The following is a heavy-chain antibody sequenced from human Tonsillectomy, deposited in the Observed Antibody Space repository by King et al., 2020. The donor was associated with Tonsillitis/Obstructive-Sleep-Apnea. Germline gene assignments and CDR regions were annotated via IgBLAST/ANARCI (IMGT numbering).Heavy chain of an antibody. J-gene: IGHJ4*02. V-gene: IGHV4-39*01. CDR2: IYYSEST. Sequence: QLQESGPGLVKPSETLSLTCTVSGGSISSGGFYWGWIRQPPGKGLEWIGSIYYSESTYYNPSLKSRVTISVDTSKNQLSLKLSSVTAADTAVYYCARHCISTSCFYYFDYWGQGTLVTVSS. CDR3: ARHCISTSCFYYFDY. CDR1: GGSISSGGFY. D-gene: IGHD2-2*01.